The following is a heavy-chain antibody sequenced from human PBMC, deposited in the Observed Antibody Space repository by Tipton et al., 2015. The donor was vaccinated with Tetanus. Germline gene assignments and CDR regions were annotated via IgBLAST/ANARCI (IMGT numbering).Heavy chain of an antibody. Sequence: QVQLVQSGAEVKMPGTSVRVSCKASGYTFTNYYLHWVRQAPGQGLEWMGIINPGGGSTNYAQKFQGRVTMTRDTSTSTVYRVMSSLRSEDTAVYYCARELVGGCFGYWGQGNLVTVSS. CDR3: ARELVGGCFGY. J-gene: IGHJ4*02. V-gene: IGHV1-46*01. D-gene: IGHD1-26*01. CDR1: GYTFTNYY. CDR2: INPGGGST.